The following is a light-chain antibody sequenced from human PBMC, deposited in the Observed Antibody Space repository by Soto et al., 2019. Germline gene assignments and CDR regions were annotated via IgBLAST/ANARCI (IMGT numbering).Light chain of an antibody. Sequence: IQLTQSPSSLSASIGDRVTITCRASQDINSYLAWYQQKPGKAPNLLIYEASILQRGVPSRFSGSISGTDFTLTISSLQAEDFATYYCQQTHSYPSTFGGGTKVDIK. CDR1: QDINSY. CDR2: EAS. J-gene: IGKJ4*01. CDR3: QQTHSYPST. V-gene: IGKV1-9*01.